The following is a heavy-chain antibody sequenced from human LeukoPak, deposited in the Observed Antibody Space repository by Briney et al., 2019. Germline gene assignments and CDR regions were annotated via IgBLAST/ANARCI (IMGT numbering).Heavy chain of an antibody. CDR2: IYPGDSDT. Sequence: GEYLRTYFQASGCNFTSLWIGWVRRMPGKGLVWMAMIYPGDSDTRYNPSFEGQVTISADQSVSNVYLQWNSLKASDTAMYYCVRQGGRGGSIWGSSDCWGQGTLVIVSS. CDR1: GCNFTSLW. CDR3: VRQGGRGGSIWGSSDC. V-gene: IGHV5-51*01. D-gene: IGHD3-16*01. J-gene: IGHJ4*02.